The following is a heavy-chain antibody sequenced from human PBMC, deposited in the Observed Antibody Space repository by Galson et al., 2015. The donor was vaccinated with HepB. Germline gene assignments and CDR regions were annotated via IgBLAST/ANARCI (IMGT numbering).Heavy chain of an antibody. CDR3: AKAFLEEYQLLWYYYYGMDV. D-gene: IGHD2-2*01. CDR2: ISYDGSNK. Sequence: SLRLSCAASGFTFSSYGMHWVRQAPGKGLEWVAVISYDGSNKYYADSVKGRFTISRDNSKNTLYLQMNSLRAEDTAVYYCAKAFLEEYQLLWYYYYGMDVWGQGTTVTVSS. CDR1: GFTFSSYG. J-gene: IGHJ6*02. V-gene: IGHV3-30*18.